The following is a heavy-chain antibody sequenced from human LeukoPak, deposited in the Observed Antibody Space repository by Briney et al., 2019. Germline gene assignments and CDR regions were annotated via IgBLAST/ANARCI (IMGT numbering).Heavy chain of an antibody. D-gene: IGHD3-16*01. Sequence: GGSLRLSCAASGFTFDSYGMSWVRQAPGKGLEWVSGINWNGDDTTYADSVKGRFTISRDYAKNSLYLQINSLRAEDTALYYCVRGGELVGSYFDYWGPGTLVTVSS. CDR2: INWNGDDT. V-gene: IGHV3-20*04. CDR1: GFTFDSYG. J-gene: IGHJ4*02. CDR3: VRGGELVGSYFDY.